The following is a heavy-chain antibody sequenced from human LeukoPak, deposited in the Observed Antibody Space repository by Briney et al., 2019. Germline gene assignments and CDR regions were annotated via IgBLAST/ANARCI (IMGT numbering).Heavy chain of an antibody. Sequence: GGSLRLSCAASGFTLSDHYMDWVRQAPGKGLEWIGRTKNKAQRYTTEYAASVKGRFTISRDDSNNSLYLQMNSLRAEDTAVYYCAKSGLNRFDYWGQGTLVTVSS. V-gene: IGHV3-72*01. D-gene: IGHD2-15*01. CDR1: GFTLSDHY. J-gene: IGHJ4*02. CDR2: TKNKAQRYTT. CDR3: AKSGLNRFDY.